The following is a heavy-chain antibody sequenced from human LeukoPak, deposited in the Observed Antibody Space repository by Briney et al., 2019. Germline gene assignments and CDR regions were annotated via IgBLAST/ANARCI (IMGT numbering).Heavy chain of an antibody. CDR3: ARDSSGWYADY. D-gene: IGHD6-19*01. J-gene: IGHJ4*02. Sequence: PGGSLRLSCAASGFTFSSYSMNWVRQAPGKGLEWVSSISSSSSYIYYADSVKGRFTTSRDNAKNSLYLQMNSLRAEDTAVYYCARDSSGWYADYWGQGTLVTVSS. CDR2: ISSSSSYI. CDR1: GFTFSSYS. V-gene: IGHV3-21*01.